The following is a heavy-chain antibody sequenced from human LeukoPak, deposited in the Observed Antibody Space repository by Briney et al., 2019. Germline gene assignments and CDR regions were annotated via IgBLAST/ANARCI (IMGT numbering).Heavy chain of an antibody. D-gene: IGHD6-25*01. CDR3: AKSGGYGLIDY. CDR2: IYYSGST. Sequence: SETLSLTCSVSGYSISSDYYWGCIRQPPGKGLEWIGFIYYSGSTYYNPSLKSRVTISIDTSKNQVSLKMSSVTAADTAVYYCAKSGGYGLIDYWGQGTLVTVSS. V-gene: IGHV4-38-2*02. CDR1: GYSISSDYY. J-gene: IGHJ4*01.